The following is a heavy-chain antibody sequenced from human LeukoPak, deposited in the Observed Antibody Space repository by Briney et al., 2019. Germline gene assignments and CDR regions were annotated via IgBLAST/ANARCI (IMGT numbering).Heavy chain of an antibody. V-gene: IGHV1-69*05. D-gene: IGHD6-19*01. CDR1: GGTFSSYA. CDR3: ARTVAGTWGPLDY. J-gene: IGHJ4*02. Sequence: SVKVSCKASGGTFSSYAISWVRQAPGQGLEWMGGIIPIFGTANYAQKFQGRVTMTRDTSISTAYMELSRLRSDDTAVYYCARTVAGTWGPLDYWGQGTLVTVSS. CDR2: IIPIFGTA.